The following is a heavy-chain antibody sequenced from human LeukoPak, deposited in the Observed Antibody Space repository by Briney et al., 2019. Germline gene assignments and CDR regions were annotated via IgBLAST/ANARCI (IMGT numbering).Heavy chain of an antibody. Sequence: GGSLRLSCAASGFTFSSYAMGWVRQAPGKELEWLSAISGSGGATYYADSVKGRFTISRDNSKNTLSLQMNSLRAEDTAVYYCAKDLHGDYWGQGTLVTVSS. CDR1: GFTFSSYA. CDR2: ISGSGGAT. J-gene: IGHJ4*02. CDR3: AKDLHGDY. V-gene: IGHV3-23*01.